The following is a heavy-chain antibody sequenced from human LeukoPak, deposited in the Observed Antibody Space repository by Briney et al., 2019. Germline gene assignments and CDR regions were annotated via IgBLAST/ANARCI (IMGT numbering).Heavy chain of an antibody. CDR2: INHSGST. CDR1: GGSFSGYY. Sequence: SETLSLTCAVYGGSFSGYYWSWIRQPPGKGLEWIGEINHSGSTNYNPSLKSRVTISVDTSKNQFSLKLSSVTAADTAVYYCARSHSPLNYDYYYGMDVWGQGTTVTVSS. J-gene: IGHJ6*02. D-gene: IGHD2-15*01. V-gene: IGHV4-34*01. CDR3: ARSHSPLNYDYYYGMDV.